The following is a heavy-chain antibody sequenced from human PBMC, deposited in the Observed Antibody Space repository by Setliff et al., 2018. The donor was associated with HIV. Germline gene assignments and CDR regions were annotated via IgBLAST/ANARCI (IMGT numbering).Heavy chain of an antibody. CDR2: IDHTGIT. CDR3: ARGRGSSSSWPIDY. J-gene: IGHJ4*02. V-gene: IGHV4-34*01. Sequence: KPSETLSLTCAVYGGSFNDYYWTWIRQPPGKGLEWIGEIDHTGITNYNPSLKSRVTISVDTSKNQFSLKLSSVTAADTAVYFCARGRGSSSSWPIDYWGQGTLVTVSS. D-gene: IGHD6-13*01. CDR1: GGSFNDYY.